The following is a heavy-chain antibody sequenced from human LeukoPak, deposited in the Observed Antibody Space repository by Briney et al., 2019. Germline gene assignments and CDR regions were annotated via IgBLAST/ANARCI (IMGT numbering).Heavy chain of an antibody. CDR2: INPNSGGT. CDR1: GYTFTGYY. D-gene: IGHD3-3*01. Sequence: PWASVKVSCKASGYTFTGYYMHWVRQAPGQGLEWMGRINPNSGGTNYAQKFQGRVTMTRDTSISTAYMELSRLRSDDTAVYYCARDGSTYYDFWSGYYYYYGMDVWGQGTTVTVSS. CDR3: ARDGSTYYDFWSGYYYYYGMDV. V-gene: IGHV1-2*06. J-gene: IGHJ6*02.